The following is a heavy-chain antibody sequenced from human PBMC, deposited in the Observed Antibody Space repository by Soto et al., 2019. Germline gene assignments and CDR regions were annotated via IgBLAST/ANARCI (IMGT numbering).Heavy chain of an antibody. D-gene: IGHD4-17*01. V-gene: IGHV4-31*03. CDR2: IYDSGST. CDR3: AKADFGDDNWFDP. CDR1: GGSIGSGAYY. J-gene: IGHJ5*02. Sequence: QVQLQESGPGLVKPSQTLSLTCTVSGGSIGSGAYYWSWIRQHPGKGLEWIGYIYDSGSTYYNPSRKSRVTISVDTSKNQFSLKLSSVTAADTAVYYCAKADFGDDNWFDPWGQGTLVTVSS.